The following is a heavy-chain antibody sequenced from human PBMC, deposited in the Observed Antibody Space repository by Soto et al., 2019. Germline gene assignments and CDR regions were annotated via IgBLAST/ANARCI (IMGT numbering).Heavy chain of an antibody. V-gene: IGHV3-23*01. CDR3: AKGGYSYYYYYGMDV. Sequence: GGSLRLSCAASGFTFSSYAMSWVRQAPGKGLEWVSAISGSGGSTYYADSVKGRFTISRDNSKNTLYLQMNSLRAEDTAVYYCAKGGYSYYYYYGMDVWGQGTTVTASS. D-gene: IGHD5-18*01. J-gene: IGHJ6*02. CDR2: ISGSGGST. CDR1: GFTFSSYA.